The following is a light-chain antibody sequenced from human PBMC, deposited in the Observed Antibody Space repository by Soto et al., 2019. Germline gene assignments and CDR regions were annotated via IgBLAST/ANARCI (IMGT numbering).Light chain of an antibody. CDR3: SAHGGTNPYV. CDR1: ASDIGGYTF. V-gene: IGLV2-8*01. Sequence: QSALTQPPSASGSPGKSVAISCTGTASDIGGYTFVSWYQQHPGKAPKLLIYDVNKRPSGVPDRFSGSKSGNTASLTVSGLQAEYEADYYCSAHGGTNPYVFGTGTKVTVL. J-gene: IGLJ1*01. CDR2: DVN.